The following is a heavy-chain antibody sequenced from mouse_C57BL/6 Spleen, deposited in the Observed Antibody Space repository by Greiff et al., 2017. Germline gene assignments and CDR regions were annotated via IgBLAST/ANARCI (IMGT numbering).Heavy chain of an antibody. Sequence: EVKVVESGGGLVKPGGSLKLSCAASGFTFSSYAMSWVRQTPEKRLEWVATISDGGSYTYYPDNVKGRFTISRDNAKNNLYLQMSHLKSEDTAMYYCARGENLVAYWGQGTLVTVSA. V-gene: IGHV5-4*03. CDR1: GFTFSSYA. CDR2: ISDGGSYT. CDR3: ARGENLVAY. J-gene: IGHJ3*01.